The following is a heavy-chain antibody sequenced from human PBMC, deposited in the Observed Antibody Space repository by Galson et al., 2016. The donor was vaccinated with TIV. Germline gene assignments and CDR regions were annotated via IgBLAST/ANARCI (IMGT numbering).Heavy chain of an antibody. V-gene: IGHV3-66*02. J-gene: IGHJ6*02. Sequence: SLRLSCAASGLIVSDNFMTWVRQAPGKGLEWVALIYDDGSTIYADSVKGRFTISRDTSKNMVYLQMNSLTREDTAVYFCARERRHCGNECYLRYYYGMDVWGQGTLVTVSS. CDR3: ARERRHCGNECYLRYYYGMDV. D-gene: IGHD2-21*01. CDR2: IYDDGST. CDR1: GLIVSDNF.